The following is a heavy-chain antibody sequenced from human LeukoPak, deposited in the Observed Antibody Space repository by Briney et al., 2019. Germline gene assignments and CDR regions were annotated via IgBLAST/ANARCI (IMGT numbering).Heavy chain of an antibody. D-gene: IGHD6-19*01. J-gene: IGHJ4*02. CDR3: ASSPQDSSGWGFDY. Sequence: XXAPGXXXXXMGIINPSGGSTSYAQKFQGRVTMTRDTSTSTVYMELSSLRSEDTAVYYCASSPQDSSGWGFDYWGQGTLVTVSS. V-gene: IGHV1-46*01. CDR2: INPSGGST.